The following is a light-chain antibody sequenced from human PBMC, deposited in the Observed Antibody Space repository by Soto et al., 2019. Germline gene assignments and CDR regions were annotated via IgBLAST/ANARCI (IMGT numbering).Light chain of an antibody. CDR1: QSVSSSY. CDR3: QQYGSPSIT. Sequence: ETVLTQSPGTLSLSPGERATLSCRASQSVSSSYLAWYQQKPGQAPRLLIYGASSRATGIPDRFSGSGSGTDFTLTISRLEPEDFAVYYCQQYGSPSITFGQGTRLEI. V-gene: IGKV3-20*01. J-gene: IGKJ5*01. CDR2: GAS.